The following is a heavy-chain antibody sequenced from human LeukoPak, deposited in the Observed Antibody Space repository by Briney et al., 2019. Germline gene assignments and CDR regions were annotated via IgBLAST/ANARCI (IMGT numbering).Heavy chain of an antibody. D-gene: IGHD2-2*01. CDR3: AREPRPIVVVPSGASYYMDV. J-gene: IGHJ6*03. CDR2: INRNSSYI. V-gene: IGHV3-21*01. Sequence: GGSLRLSCAASGFTFSSYCMNWVRQAPGKGLEWVASINRNSSYIYYADSVKGRFTISRDNAKNSLYLQMNSLRNEDTAVYYCAREPRPIVVVPSGASYYMDVWGKGTTVTVSS. CDR1: GFTFSSYC.